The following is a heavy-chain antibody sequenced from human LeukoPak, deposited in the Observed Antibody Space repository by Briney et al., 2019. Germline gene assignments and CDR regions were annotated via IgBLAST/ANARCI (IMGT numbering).Heavy chain of an antibody. D-gene: IGHD3-3*01. Sequence: GGSLRLSCAASGFTFSSYWMTWVCQAPGKGLEWVANIKQDGSEKYYVDSVKGRFTISRDNAKNSLYLQMNSLRAEDTAVYYCARDLDRTGFLEWLSYYYYYYMDVWGKGTTVTVSS. V-gene: IGHV3-7*01. CDR2: IKQDGSEK. J-gene: IGHJ6*03. CDR3: ARDLDRTGFLEWLSYYYYYYMDV. CDR1: GFTFSSYW.